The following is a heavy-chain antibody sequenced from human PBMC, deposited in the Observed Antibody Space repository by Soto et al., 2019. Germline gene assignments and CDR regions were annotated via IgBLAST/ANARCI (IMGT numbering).Heavy chain of an antibody. J-gene: IGHJ5*02. CDR2: MNPNSGNT. Sequence: ASVKVSCKASGYTFTSYDINWVRQATGRGLEWMGWMNPNSGNTGYAQKFQGRVTMTRNTSISTAYMELSSLRSEDTAVYYCARGSRESTYYDFWSGYRWGNWFDPWGQGTLVTVSS. D-gene: IGHD3-3*01. V-gene: IGHV1-8*01. CDR3: ARGSRESTYYDFWSGYRWGNWFDP. CDR1: GYTFTSYD.